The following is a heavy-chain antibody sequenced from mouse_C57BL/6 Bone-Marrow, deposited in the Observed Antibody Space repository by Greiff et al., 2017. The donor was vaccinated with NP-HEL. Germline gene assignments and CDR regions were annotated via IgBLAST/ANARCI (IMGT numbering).Heavy chain of an antibody. V-gene: IGHV5-4*01. Sequence: EVKLMESGGGLVKPGGSLKLSCAASGFTFSSYAMSWVRQTPEKRLEWVATISDGGSYTYYPDNVKGRFTISRDNAKNNLYLQMSHLKSEDTAMYYCARDPFYDGYYVYAMDYWGQGTSVTVSS. J-gene: IGHJ4*01. D-gene: IGHD2-3*01. CDR1: GFTFSSYA. CDR2: ISDGGSYT. CDR3: ARDPFYDGYYVYAMDY.